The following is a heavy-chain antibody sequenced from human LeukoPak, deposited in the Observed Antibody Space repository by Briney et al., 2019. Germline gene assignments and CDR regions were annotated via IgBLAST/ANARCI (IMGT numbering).Heavy chain of an antibody. Sequence: ASVTVSYTASGYTFTDYYMHWVRQAPGQGREGMGWINPNSGGTNYAQKFQGRVTINRDTTISTAYMELSRLRSDDTAVYYCARPLDYGAYLWGQGTLVTVSS. D-gene: IGHD4-17*01. CDR3: ARPLDYGAYL. CDR2: INPNSGGT. J-gene: IGHJ4*02. CDR1: GYTFTDYY. V-gene: IGHV1-2*02.